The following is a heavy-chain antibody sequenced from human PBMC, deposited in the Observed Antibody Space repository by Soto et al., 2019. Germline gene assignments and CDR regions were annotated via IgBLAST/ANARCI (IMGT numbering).Heavy chain of an antibody. CDR2: AGTSDDT. CDR3: AKERITTVTWDGLDV. D-gene: IGHD4-17*01. J-gene: IGHJ3*01. CDR1: GSTFRSYD. V-gene: IGHV3-13*01. Sequence: GGSLRLSCAASGSTFRSYDMNWVRQVAGKGLEWVAGAGTSDDTYHADSVKGRFTISREDAKNTLYLQMNNLRAEDTAVYYCAKERITTVTWDGLDVWGQGTTVTVSS.